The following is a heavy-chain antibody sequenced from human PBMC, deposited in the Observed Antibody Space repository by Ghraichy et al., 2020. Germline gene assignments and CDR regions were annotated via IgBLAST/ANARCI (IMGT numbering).Heavy chain of an antibody. CDR1: GFTFSSYW. D-gene: IGHD6-19*01. J-gene: IGHJ5*02. CDR2: IKQDGSEK. V-gene: IGHV3-7*03. CDR3: ARGSSGADQDWFDP. Sequence: GGSLRLSCAASGFTFSSYWMSWARQAPGKGLEWVANIKQDGSEKNYVDSVKGRFTISRDNAKNALYLQMNSLRAEDTAVYYCARGSSGADQDWFDPWGQGTLVTVSS.